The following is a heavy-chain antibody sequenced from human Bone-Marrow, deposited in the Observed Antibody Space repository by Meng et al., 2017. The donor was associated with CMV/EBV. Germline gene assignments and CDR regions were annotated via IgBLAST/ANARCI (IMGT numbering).Heavy chain of an antibody. J-gene: IGHJ4*02. Sequence: SQTLSLTCAVYGGSLSGYYWSWIRQPPGKGLEWIGEINHSGSTNYNPSLKSRVTISVDTSKNQFSLKLSSVTAADTAVYYCASRRYWGQGTLVTVSS. CDR3: ASRRY. CDR2: INHSGST. V-gene: IGHV4-34*01. CDR1: GGSLSGYY.